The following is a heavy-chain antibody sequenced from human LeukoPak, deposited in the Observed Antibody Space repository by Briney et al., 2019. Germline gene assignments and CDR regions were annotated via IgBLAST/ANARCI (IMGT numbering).Heavy chain of an antibody. CDR2: ISGSGHDI. D-gene: IGHD3-10*01. J-gene: IGHJ4*02. CDR1: GFTFSDSY. Sequence: GGSLRLSCAASGFTFSDSYMTWVRQAPGKGVEWVAYISGSGHDINYSDSVKGRFTISRDNAKNSLYLQMSSLRVEDTAVYYCVRDRHYIGNREVRFPYWGQGALVTVSS. CDR3: VRDRHYIGNREVRFPY. V-gene: IGHV3-11*04.